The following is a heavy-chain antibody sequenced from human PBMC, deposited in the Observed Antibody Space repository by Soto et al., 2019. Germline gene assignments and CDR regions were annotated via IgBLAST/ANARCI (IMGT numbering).Heavy chain of an antibody. CDR3: ARARGVVVPPTIRNWFDP. CDR2: ISSSSSSI. J-gene: IGHJ5*02. V-gene: IGHV3-48*01. CDR1: GFTFSSYS. D-gene: IGHD2-2*01. Sequence: GGSLRLSCAASGFTFSSYSMNWVRQAPGKGLEWVSYISSSSSSIYYADSVRGRFTISRDNAKNSLYLQMNSLRAEDTAVYYCARARGVVVPPTIRNWFDPWGQGTLVTVSS.